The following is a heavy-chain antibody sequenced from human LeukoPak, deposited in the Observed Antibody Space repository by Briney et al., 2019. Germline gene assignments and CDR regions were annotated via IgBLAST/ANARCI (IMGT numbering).Heavy chain of an antibody. CDR1: GGSISSYY. CDR3: ARARSVYCSSTSCHNYYCYYYYMDV. CDR2: IYTSGST. V-gene: IGHV4-4*07. Sequence: PSETLSLTCTVSGGSISSYYWSWIRQPAGKGLEWIGRIYTSGSTNYNPSLKSRVTMSVDTSKNQFSLKLSSVTAADTAVYYCARARSVYCSSTSCHNYYCYYYYMDVWGKGTTVTVSS. J-gene: IGHJ6*03. D-gene: IGHD2-2*02.